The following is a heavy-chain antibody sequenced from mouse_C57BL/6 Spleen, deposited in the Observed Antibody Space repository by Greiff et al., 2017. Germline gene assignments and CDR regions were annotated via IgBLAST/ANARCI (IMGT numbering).Heavy chain of an antibody. CDR2: ISDGGSYT. D-gene: IGHD4-1*01. CDR1: GFTFSSYA. V-gene: IGHV5-4*03. CDR3: ARAPNWDLYYFDY. Sequence: DVMLVESGGGLVKPGGSLKLSCAASGFTFSSYAMSWVRQTPEKRLEWVATISDGGSYTYYPDNVKGRFTISRDNAKNNLYLQMSHLKSEDTAMYDCARAPNWDLYYFDYWGQGTTLTVSS. J-gene: IGHJ2*01.